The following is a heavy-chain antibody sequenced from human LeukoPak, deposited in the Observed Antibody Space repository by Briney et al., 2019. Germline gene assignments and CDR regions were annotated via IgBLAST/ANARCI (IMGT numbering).Heavy chain of an antibody. CDR3: ARDLFLGGSGDAFDI. Sequence: SETLSLTCTVSGGSISSGGYYWSWIRQPPGKGLEWIGYIYHSGSTYYNPSLKSRVTISVDRSKNQFSLKLSSVTAADTAVYYCARDLFLGGSGDAFDIWGQGTMVTVSS. D-gene: IGHD3-3*01. CDR2: IYHSGST. J-gene: IGHJ3*02. CDR1: GGSISSGGYY. V-gene: IGHV4-30-2*01.